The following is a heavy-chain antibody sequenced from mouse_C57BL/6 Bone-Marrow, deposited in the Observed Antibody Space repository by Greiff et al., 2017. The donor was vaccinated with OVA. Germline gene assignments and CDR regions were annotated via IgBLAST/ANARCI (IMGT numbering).Heavy chain of an antibody. J-gene: IGHJ1*03. CDR2: IYPRSGNT. V-gene: IGHV1-81*01. CDR1: GYTFTSYG. D-gene: IGHD2-4*01. CDR3: ARMDYDRGYWYFDV. Sequence: QVQLQQSGAELARPGASVKLSCKASGYTFTSYGISWVKQRTGQGLEWIGEIYPRSGNTYYNEKFKGKATLTADKSSSTAYMELRSLTSEDSAVYFCARMDYDRGYWYFDVWGTGTTVTVSS.